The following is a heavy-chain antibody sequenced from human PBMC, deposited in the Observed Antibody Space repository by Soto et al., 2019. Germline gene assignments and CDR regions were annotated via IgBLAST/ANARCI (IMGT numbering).Heavy chain of an antibody. J-gene: IGHJ4*02. CDR2: ISSGGST. CDR3: TRVLYFDY. Sequence: EMQLVESGGGLVQPGGSLRLSCAASGFTVTSHYMSWVRQAPGKGLEWVSVISSGGSTYYAVSVKGRFTISRDQSKNTLYLQTDSLRTVDTAVSDSTRVLYFDYCGQGTLVTVSS. V-gene: IGHV3-66*01. CDR1: GFTVTSHY.